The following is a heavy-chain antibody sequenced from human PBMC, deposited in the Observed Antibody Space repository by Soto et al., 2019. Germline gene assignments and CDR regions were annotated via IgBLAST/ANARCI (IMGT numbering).Heavy chain of an antibody. CDR3: ARDFGGRVSAFDI. J-gene: IGHJ3*02. CDR1: GFTFSSYS. D-gene: IGHD3-10*01. Sequence: GGSLRLSCAASGFTFSSYSMNWVRQAPGKGLEWVSSISSSSSYIYYADSVKGRFTISRDNAKNSLYLQMNSLRAEDTAVYYCARDFGGRVSAFDIWGQGTMVTVSS. CDR2: ISSSSSYI. V-gene: IGHV3-21*01.